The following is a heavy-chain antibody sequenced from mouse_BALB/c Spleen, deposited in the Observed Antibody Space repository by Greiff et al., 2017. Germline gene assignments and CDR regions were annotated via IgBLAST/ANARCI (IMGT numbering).Heavy chain of an antibody. CDR1: GYSITSDYA. Sequence: VQLQQSGPGLVKPSQSLSLTCTVTGYSITSDYAWNWIRQFPGNKLEWMGYISYSGSTSYNPSLKSRISITRDTSKNQFFLQLNSVTTEDTATYYCARFDKWFAYWGQGTLVTVSA. CDR2: ISYSGST. CDR3: ARFDKWFAY. V-gene: IGHV3-2*02. J-gene: IGHJ3*01.